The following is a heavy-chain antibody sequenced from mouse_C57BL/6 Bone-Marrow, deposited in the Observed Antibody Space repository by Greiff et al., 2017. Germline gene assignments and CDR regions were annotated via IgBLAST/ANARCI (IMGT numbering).Heavy chain of an antibody. CDR1: GYAFSSYW. CDR2: IYPGDGDT. V-gene: IGHV1-80*01. D-gene: IGHD1-1*01. Sequence: VQLQQSGAELVKPGASVKISCKASGYAFSSYWMNWVKQRPGKGLEWIGQIYPGDGDTNYNGKFKGKATLTADKSSSTAYMQLSSLTSEDSAVYFCASYGSSYYWYFDVWGTGTTVTVSS. CDR3: ASYGSSYYWYFDV. J-gene: IGHJ1*03.